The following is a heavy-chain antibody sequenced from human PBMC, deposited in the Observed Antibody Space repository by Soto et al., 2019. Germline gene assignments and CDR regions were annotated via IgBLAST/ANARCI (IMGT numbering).Heavy chain of an antibody. CDR1: GGSISSGGYY. CDR2: IYYSGST. D-gene: IGHD5-12*01. Sequence: QVQLQESGPGLVKPSQTLSLTCTVSGGSISSGGYYWSWIRQHPGKGLEWIGYIYYSGSTYYNPYLKSRVTISVDTSKNQFSLKMSSVTAADTAVYYCASNKNGGGDSGYDRTRRYYFDYWGQGTLVTVSS. V-gene: IGHV4-31*03. CDR3: ASNKNGGGDSGYDRTRRYYFDY. J-gene: IGHJ4*02.